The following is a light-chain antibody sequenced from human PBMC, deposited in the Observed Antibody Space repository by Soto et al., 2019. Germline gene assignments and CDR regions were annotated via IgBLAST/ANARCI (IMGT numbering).Light chain of an antibody. CDR1: QSVNIY. J-gene: IGKJ4*01. CDR3: QQYDDGRRLT. Sequence: ELVMTQSPATLSVSPGEIATLSCRASQSVNIYLAWYQQKPGQAPRLLIFGASSRATGIPARFSGSGSGTEFNLTISSLQSEDFAVYFCQQYDDGRRLTFGGGTKVDNK. V-gene: IGKV3D-15*01. CDR2: GAS.